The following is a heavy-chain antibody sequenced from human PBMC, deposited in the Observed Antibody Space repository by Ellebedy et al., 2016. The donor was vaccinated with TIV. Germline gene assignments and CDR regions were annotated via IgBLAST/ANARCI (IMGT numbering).Heavy chain of an antibody. Sequence: ASVKVSCKTSGFTFTDYYMHWVRQAPGQGLEWMGWISAYNGNTNYAQKLQGRVTMTTDTSTSTAYMELRSLRSDDTAVYYCASGRDSVGSCHYWGQGTLVTVSS. CDR3: ASGRDSVGSCHY. V-gene: IGHV1-18*04. D-gene: IGHD3-10*01. CDR1: GFTFTDYY. CDR2: ISAYNGNT. J-gene: IGHJ4*02.